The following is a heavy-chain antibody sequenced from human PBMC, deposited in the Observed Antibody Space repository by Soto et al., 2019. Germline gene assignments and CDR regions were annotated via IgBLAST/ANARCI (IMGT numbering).Heavy chain of an antibody. CDR2: ISSSSKTI. CDR3: ARPNDYGDYGPDY. J-gene: IGHJ4*02. V-gene: IGHV3-48*01. Sequence: EVQLVESGGGLVQPGGSLRLSCVASGFTFSGYNMNWVRQAPGKGLEWVSYISSSSKTIYYADSVKGRFTISRDNAKNSLYLQMNSLRAEDTAVYYCARPNDYGDYGPDYWGQGTLVTVSS. D-gene: IGHD4-17*01. CDR1: GFTFSGYN.